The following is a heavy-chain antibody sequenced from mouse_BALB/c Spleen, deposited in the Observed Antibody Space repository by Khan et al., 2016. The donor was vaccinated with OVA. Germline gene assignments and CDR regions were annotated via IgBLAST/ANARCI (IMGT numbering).Heavy chain of an antibody. J-gene: IGHJ4*01. V-gene: IGHV2-6-1*01. D-gene: IGHD2-10*01. CDR3: ARQPYYHYNIMDY. CDR1: GFSLTNYG. CDR2: IWSDGST. Sequence: QVQLKESGPGLAAPSQSLSITCTISGFSLTNYGVHWVRQPPGKGLEWLVVIWSDGSTTYNSAIQSSLTITKDNSQSQVFLKMNSLQTDDTAIYFCARQPYYHYNIMDYWGQGTSVTVSS.